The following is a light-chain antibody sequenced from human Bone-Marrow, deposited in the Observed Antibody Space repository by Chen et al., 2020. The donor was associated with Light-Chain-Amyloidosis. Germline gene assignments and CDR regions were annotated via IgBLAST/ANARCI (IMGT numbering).Light chain of an antibody. CDR3: QVWDRSSDRPV. CDR2: DDS. Sequence: SYVLTPPSSVLVAPGQTATLACGGNNIGSTSVHWYQQTPGQAPLLVVYDDSDRPSGIPERLSGSNSGNTATLTISRVEAGDEADYYCQVWDRSSDRPVFGGGTKLTVL. CDR1: NIGSTS. V-gene: IGLV3-21*02. J-gene: IGLJ3*02.